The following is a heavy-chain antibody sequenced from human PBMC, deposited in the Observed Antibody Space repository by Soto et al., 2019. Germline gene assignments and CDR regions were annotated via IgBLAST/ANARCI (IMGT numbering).Heavy chain of an antibody. J-gene: IGHJ3*02. CDR1: GGTFSSYA. CDR3: AREGSSWSDDAFDI. D-gene: IGHD6-13*01. V-gene: IGHV1-69*13. Sequence: GASVKVSCKASGGTFSSYAISWVRQAPGQGLEWMGGIIPIFGTANYAQKFQGRVTITADESTSTAYMELSSLRSEDTAVYYCAREGSSWSDDAFDIWGQGTMVT. CDR2: IIPIFGTA.